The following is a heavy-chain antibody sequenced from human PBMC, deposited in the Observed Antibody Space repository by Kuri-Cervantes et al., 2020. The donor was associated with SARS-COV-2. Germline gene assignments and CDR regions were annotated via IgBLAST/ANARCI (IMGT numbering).Heavy chain of an antibody. J-gene: IGHJ5*02. CDR2: IWYDGSNK. V-gene: IGHV3-33*08. CDR3: ARHMEENERATNWFDP. D-gene: IGHD2-21*01. CDR1: GFTFSSYG. Sequence: GGSLRLSCAASGFTFSSYGMHWVRQAPGKGLEWVAVIWYDGSNKYYADSVKGRFTISRDNSKNTLYLQMNSLRAEDTAVYYCARHMEENERATNWFDPWGQGTLVTVSS.